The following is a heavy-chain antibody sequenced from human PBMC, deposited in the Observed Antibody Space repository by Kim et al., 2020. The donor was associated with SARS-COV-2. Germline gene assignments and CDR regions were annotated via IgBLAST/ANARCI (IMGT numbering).Heavy chain of an antibody. Sequence: NPSPQSRVTRSVETSKNQCSLKLSAVTASDTAVYYCARVPYSSGWFLFDYWGQGTLVTVSS. J-gene: IGHJ4*02. CDR3: ARVPYSSGWFLFDY. D-gene: IGHD6-19*01. V-gene: IGHV4-59*01.